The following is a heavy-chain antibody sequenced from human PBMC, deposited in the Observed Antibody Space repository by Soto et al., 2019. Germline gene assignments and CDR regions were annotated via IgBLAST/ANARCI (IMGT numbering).Heavy chain of an antibody. Sequence: QVQLVESGGGVVQPGRSLRLSCAASGFTFNTYAMHWVRQAPGKGLEWVAVISYDGSNKYYADSVKGRFTISRDNSKNTLYLQMNGLRAEDTAVYYCARRYKDGRRDCISSSCLFDPWGQGTLVTVSS. CDR3: ARRYKDGRRDCISSSCLFDP. CDR1: GFTFNTYA. J-gene: IGHJ5*02. D-gene: IGHD2-2*01. V-gene: IGHV3-30*04. CDR2: ISYDGSNK.